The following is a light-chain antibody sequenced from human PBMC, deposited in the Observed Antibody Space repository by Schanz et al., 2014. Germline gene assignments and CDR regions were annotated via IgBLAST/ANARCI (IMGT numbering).Light chain of an antibody. CDR2: SNN. Sequence: QSVVTQSPSASGTPGQRVTISCSGSSSNIGSNTVNWYQQLPGTAPKLLIYSNNQRPSGVPDRFSDSKSGTSASLAISGLQSEYEGDYYCATWDDSLNGWVFGGGTKLTVL. CDR1: SSNIGSNT. J-gene: IGLJ3*02. V-gene: IGLV1-44*01. CDR3: ATWDDSLNGWV.